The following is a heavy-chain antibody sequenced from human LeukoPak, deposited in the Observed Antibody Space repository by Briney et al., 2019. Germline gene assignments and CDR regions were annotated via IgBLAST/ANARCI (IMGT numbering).Heavy chain of an antibody. V-gene: IGHV3-23*01. J-gene: IGHJ4*02. Sequence: GGSLRLSCAASGFTFSSYAMNWVRQAPGKGLEWVSAISGSGGTTYYADSVKGRFTISRDNSKNTLHLQMNRLGAEDTAVYYCAKDTVVGATTNLFDYWGQGTLVTVSS. CDR1: GFTFSSYA. CDR3: AKDTVVGATTNLFDY. D-gene: IGHD1-26*01. CDR2: ISGSGGTT.